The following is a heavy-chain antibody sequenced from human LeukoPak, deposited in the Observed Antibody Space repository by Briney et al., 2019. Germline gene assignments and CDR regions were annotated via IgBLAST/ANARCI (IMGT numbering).Heavy chain of an antibody. J-gene: IGHJ5*02. V-gene: IGHV4-31*03. CDR3: ARDLKKNWFDP. CDR2: IYYSGST. Sequence: PSETLSLTCTVSGGSISSGGYYWSWIRQHPGKGLEWIGYIYYSGSTYYNPSLESRVTISVDTSKNQFSLKLSSVTAADTAVHYCARDLKKNWFDPWGQGTLVTVSS. CDR1: GGSISSGGYY.